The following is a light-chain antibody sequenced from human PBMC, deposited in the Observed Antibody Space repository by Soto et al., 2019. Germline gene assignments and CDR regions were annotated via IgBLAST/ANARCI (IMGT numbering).Light chain of an antibody. CDR2: SAS. CDR3: QQSFRTPYT. CDR1: QTINKN. J-gene: IGKJ2*01. V-gene: IGKV1-39*01. Sequence: DIQMTQSPSSLSASVGDQVTITCRASQTINKNLNWYQQKPGQAPNLLIYSASDFQSGVPSRFSGSGSGTEFTLTINGLQPEDFATYYCQQSFRTPYTFGQGTDLAI.